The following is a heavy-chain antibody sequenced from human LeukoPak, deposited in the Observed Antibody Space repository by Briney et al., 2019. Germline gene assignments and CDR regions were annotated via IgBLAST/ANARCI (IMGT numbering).Heavy chain of an antibody. CDR2: ISGSGGST. CDR1: GDTFSNYA. Sequence: PGGSLRLSCAASGDTFSNYAMSWVRQAPGKGLEWASAISGSGGSTYYADSVKGRFTISRDNSKNTLYVQMNSLRAEDTAVYFCAKGPVVPVATYFFDYWGQGTLVIVSS. D-gene: IGHD2-2*01. J-gene: IGHJ4*02. CDR3: AKGPVVPVATYFFDY. V-gene: IGHV3-23*01.